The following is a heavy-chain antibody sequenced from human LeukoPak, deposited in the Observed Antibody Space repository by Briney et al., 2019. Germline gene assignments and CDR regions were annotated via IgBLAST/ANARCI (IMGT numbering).Heavy chain of an antibody. V-gene: IGHV1-18*01. Sequence: RGASVKVSCKASGYTFTSYGISWVRQAPGQGLEWMGWISAYNGDTNYAQKLQGRVTMTTDTSTSTAYMELSSLRSEDTAVYYCARGLRGYSYGYPYYYYYYMDVWGKGTTVTISS. CDR3: ARGLRGYSYGYPYYYYYYMDV. CDR1: GYTFTSYG. CDR2: ISAYNGDT. D-gene: IGHD5-18*01. J-gene: IGHJ6*03.